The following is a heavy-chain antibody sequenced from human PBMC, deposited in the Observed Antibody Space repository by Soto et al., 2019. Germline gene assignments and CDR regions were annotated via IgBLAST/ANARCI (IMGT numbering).Heavy chain of an antibody. J-gene: IGHJ3*02. CDR2: IYYSGST. V-gene: IGHV4-59*01. Sequence: SETLSLTCTVSGGSISSYYWSWIRQPPGKGLEWIGYIYYSGSTNYNPSLKSRVTISVDTSKNQFSLKLSSVTAADTAVYYCARDASSSMSLAIWGQGTMVTV. D-gene: IGHD6-13*01. CDR3: ARDASSSMSLAI. CDR1: GGSISSYY.